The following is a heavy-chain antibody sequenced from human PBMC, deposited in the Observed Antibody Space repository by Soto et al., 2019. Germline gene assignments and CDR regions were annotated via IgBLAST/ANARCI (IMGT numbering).Heavy chain of an antibody. CDR2: ISGSGGST. Sequence: GGSLRLSCAASGFTFSSYAMSGVRQAPGKGLEWVSAISGSGGSTYYADSVKGRFTISRDNSKNTLYLQMNSLRAEDTAVYYCAKDVRSTNAFDIWGQGTMVTVSS. CDR3: AKDVRSTNAFDI. CDR1: GFTFSSYA. V-gene: IGHV3-23*01. D-gene: IGHD2-2*01. J-gene: IGHJ3*02.